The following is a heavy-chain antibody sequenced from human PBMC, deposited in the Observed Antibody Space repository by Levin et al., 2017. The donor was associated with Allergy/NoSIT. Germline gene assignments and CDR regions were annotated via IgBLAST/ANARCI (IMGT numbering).Heavy chain of an antibody. D-gene: IGHD4-23*01. CDR2: ITDSGRT. CDR1: GFSFSNYA. V-gene: IGHV3-23*01. CDR3: AKEMTAVVPVFDY. Sequence: GGSLRLSCAASGFSFSNYAMSWVRQAPGKWLEWVSAITDSGRTYYADSVKGRFTVSRDNSKNTLYLQMNSLRADDTALYYCAKEMTAVVPVFDYWGQGTLVTVSS. J-gene: IGHJ4*02.